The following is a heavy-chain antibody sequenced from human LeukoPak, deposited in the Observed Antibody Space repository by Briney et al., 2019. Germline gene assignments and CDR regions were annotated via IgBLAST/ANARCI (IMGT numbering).Heavy chain of an antibody. CDR2: ISYDGSNE. CDR1: GFIFSNYA. CDR3: ARGGMATLFDY. V-gene: IGHV3-30*04. D-gene: IGHD5-24*01. J-gene: IGHJ4*02. Sequence: PGRSLRLSCAASGFIFSNYAIHWVRQAPGKGLEWVAAISYDGSNEYYADSVKGRFTIFRDSSKNTLYLQMNSLRTEDTAVFYCARGGMATLFDYWGQGTLVTVSS.